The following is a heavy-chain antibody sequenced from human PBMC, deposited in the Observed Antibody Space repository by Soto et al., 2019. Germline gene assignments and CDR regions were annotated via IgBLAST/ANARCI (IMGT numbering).Heavy chain of an antibody. Sequence: EVQLLESGGDLVQPGGSLRLSCVASGFIFSSYAMNWVRQAPGKGLEWVSGISGRGVSSYYADSVKGRFTISRDRSTNTLYLKMSSLRAEDTAVYYWAKARSGNEPYYFDYWGQGTMVTVSS. CDR2: ISGRGVSS. V-gene: IGHV3-23*01. J-gene: IGHJ4*02. CDR3: AKARSGNEPYYFDY. CDR1: GFIFSSYA. D-gene: IGHD6-19*01.